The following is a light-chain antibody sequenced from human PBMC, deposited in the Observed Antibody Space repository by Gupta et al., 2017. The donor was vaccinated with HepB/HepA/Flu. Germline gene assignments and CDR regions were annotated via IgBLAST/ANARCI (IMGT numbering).Light chain of an antibody. CDR1: QSLLQSNGYNY. Sequence: DIVMTQSPLSLPVTPGEPASISCRSSQSLLQSNGYNYLDWYLQKPVQSPQLLIYLGSNRASGVPDRFSGSGSGTDFTLKISRVDAEDVGVYYCRQAVQIPQTFGPGTKVEIK. CDR2: LGS. J-gene: IGKJ1*01. CDR3: RQAVQIPQT. V-gene: IGKV2-28*01.